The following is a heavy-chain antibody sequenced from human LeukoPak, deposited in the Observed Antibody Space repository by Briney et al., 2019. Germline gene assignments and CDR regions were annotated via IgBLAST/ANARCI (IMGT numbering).Heavy chain of an antibody. CDR1: GFTLSDYY. V-gene: IGHV3-74*01. Sequence: GGSLRLSCAASGFTLSDYYMSWFRLAPGKGLEWVSRINSDGSSTRYADSVKGRFTISRDNAKNTLSLQMSSLRAEDTAVYYCVRAGYRDAYNLWGQGTLVTVSS. CDR3: VRAGYRDAYNL. J-gene: IGHJ4*02. D-gene: IGHD5-24*01. CDR2: INSDGSST.